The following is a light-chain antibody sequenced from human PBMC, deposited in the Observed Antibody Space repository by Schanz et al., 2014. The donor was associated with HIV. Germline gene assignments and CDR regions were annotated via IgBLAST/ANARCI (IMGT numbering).Light chain of an antibody. CDR2: NNN. V-gene: IGLV1-44*01. CDR1: SSNIGSNP. CDR3: AVWDDSLNGVV. J-gene: IGLJ2*01. Sequence: QSVLTQPPSASGTTGQRVTIFCSGSSSNIGSNPVHWYQHLPGTAPKVVIYNNNQRPSGVPDRFSGSRSGTSASLAISGLQSADESDYYCAVWDDSLNGVVFGGGTKLPVL.